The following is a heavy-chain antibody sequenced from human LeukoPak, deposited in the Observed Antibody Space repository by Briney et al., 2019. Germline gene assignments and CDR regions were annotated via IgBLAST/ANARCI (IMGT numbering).Heavy chain of an antibody. V-gene: IGHV3-30*02. CDR2: IRYDRSNK. D-gene: IGHD3-10*01. CDR1: GFTFSSYG. Sequence: QAGGSLRLSCAASGFTFSSYGMHWVRQAPGKGLEWVAFIRYDRSNKYYADSVKGRFTISRDNAKNSLYLQMNSLRAEDTAVYYCARGEYGSGSYHIDYWGQGTLVTVSS. CDR3: ARGEYGSGSYHIDY. J-gene: IGHJ4*02.